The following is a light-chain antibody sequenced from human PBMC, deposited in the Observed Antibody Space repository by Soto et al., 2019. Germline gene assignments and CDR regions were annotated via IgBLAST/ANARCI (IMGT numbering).Light chain of an antibody. Sequence: IVFTHSPGTLSLSPGERATLSCRASQSLRSSYLAWYQQKSGQAPRLLMYGASSRATGIPDRFSGSGSGTEFILTISSLQSEDFAVYYCQEYNSWPWTFGQGTKVDIK. CDR2: GAS. CDR1: QSLRSSY. V-gene: IGKV3-20*01. CDR3: QEYNSWPWT. J-gene: IGKJ1*01.